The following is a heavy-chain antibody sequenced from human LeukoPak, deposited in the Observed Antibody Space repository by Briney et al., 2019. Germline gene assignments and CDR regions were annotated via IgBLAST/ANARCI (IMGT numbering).Heavy chain of an antibody. Sequence: PGGSLRLSCAASGFTFSSYEMNWVRQAPGKGLEWVSYISSSGRTIYYADSVKGRFTISRDNAKNSLYLQMNSLRAEDTAVYYCARVGAYYYGSGRETYYMDVWGKGTTVTISS. CDR2: ISSSGRTI. CDR1: GFTFSSYE. CDR3: ARVGAYYYGSGRETYYMDV. V-gene: IGHV3-48*03. J-gene: IGHJ6*03. D-gene: IGHD3-10*01.